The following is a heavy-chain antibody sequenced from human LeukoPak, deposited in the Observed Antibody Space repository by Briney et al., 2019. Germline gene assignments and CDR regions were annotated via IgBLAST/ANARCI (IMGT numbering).Heavy chain of an antibody. J-gene: IGHJ4*02. D-gene: IGHD6-19*01. CDR3: ARDPLDRSGWSSICDY. V-gene: IGHV3-48*01. CDR1: GFTLSRYS. Sequence: GGSLRLSCVGSGFTLSRYSINWVRQAPGKGLEWVSYISGSSTTTYYADSVKGRFTISRDNAKNSLYLQMNSLRAEDTAVYYCARDPLDRSGWSSICDYWGQGTLVTVSS. CDR2: ISGSSTTT.